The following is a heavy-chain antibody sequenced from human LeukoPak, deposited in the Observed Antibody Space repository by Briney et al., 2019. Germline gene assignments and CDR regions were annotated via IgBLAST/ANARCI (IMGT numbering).Heavy chain of an antibody. CDR3: ARLRASHYYGMDV. Sequence: SETLSLTCTVSGGSVSSYYWSWIRQPPGKGLEWIGYISYSGSTNYNPSLKSRVTISVDTSKNQFSLKLSSVTAADTAVYYCARLRASHYYGMDVWGQGTTVTVSS. J-gene: IGHJ6*02. D-gene: IGHD3-3*01. CDR2: ISYSGST. CDR1: GGSVSSYY. V-gene: IGHV4-59*08.